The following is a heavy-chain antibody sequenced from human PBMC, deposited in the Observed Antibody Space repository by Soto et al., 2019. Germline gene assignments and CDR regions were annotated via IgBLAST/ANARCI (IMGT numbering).Heavy chain of an antibody. V-gene: IGHV3-23*01. CDR1: GFTFSSYA. CDR3: AKVTRSGGSGRAFDI. J-gene: IGHJ3*02. Sequence: GESLKISCAASGFTFSSYAMSWVRQAPGKGLEWVSAISGSGGSTYYADSVKGRFTISRDNSKNTLYLQMNSLRAEDTAVYYCAKVTRSGGSGRAFDIWGQGTMVTVSS. D-gene: IGHD2-15*01. CDR2: ISGSGGST.